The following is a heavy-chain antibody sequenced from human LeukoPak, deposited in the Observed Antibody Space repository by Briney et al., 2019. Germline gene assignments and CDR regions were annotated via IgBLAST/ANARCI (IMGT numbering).Heavy chain of an antibody. J-gene: IGHJ6*02. CDR2: IYYSGST. CDR3: ARHVPEWELHHNLWTYYYYYYGTDV. V-gene: IGHV4-39*01. CDR1: GGSISSSSYY. D-gene: IGHD1-26*01. Sequence: KTSETLSLTCTVSGGSISSSSYYWGWIRQPPGKGLEWIGNIYYSGSTYYNPSLKSRVTISVDTSKNQFSLKLSSVTAADTAVYYCARHVPEWELHHNLWTYYYYYYGTDVWGQGTTVTVSS.